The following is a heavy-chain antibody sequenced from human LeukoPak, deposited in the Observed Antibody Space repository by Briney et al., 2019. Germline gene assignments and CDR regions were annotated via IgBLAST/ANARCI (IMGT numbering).Heavy chain of an antibody. Sequence: PVKVSCKASGGTFSSYTISWVRQAPGQGLEWMGRIIPILGIANYAQKFQGRVTITADKSTSTAYMELSSLRSEDTAVYYCARALSVAGTVYYYGMDVWGQGTTVTVSS. CDR3: ARALSVAGTVYYYGMDV. V-gene: IGHV1-69*02. J-gene: IGHJ6*02. CDR1: GGTFSSYT. CDR2: IIPILGIA. D-gene: IGHD6-19*01.